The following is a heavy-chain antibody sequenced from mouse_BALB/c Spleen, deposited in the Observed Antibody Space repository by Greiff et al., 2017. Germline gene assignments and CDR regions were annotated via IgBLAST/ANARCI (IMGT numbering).Heavy chain of an antibody. CDR2: IWAGGST. J-gene: IGHJ4*01. CDR1: GFSLTSYG. CDR3: ARGWGLRRKDAMDY. D-gene: IGHD2-2*01. Sequence: QVQLQQSGPGLVAPSQSLSITCTVSGFSLTSYGVHWVRQPPGKGLEWLGVIWAGGSTNYNSALMSRLSISKDNSKSQVFLKMNSLQTDDTAMYYCARGWGLRRKDAMDYWGQGTSVTVSS. V-gene: IGHV2-9*02.